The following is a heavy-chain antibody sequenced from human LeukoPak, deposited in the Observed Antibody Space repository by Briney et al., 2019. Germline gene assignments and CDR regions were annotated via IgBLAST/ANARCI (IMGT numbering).Heavy chain of an antibody. CDR2: IKQDGSEK. V-gene: IGHV3-7*01. Sequence: GGSLRLSCAASGFTFSSYWMSWVRQAPGKGLGWVANIKQDGSEKYYVDSVKGRFTISRDNAKNSLYLQMNSLRAEDTAVYYCARDLSSGWAYYYMDVWGKGTTVTVSS. CDR1: GFTFSSYW. J-gene: IGHJ6*03. D-gene: IGHD6-19*01. CDR3: ARDLSSGWAYYYMDV.